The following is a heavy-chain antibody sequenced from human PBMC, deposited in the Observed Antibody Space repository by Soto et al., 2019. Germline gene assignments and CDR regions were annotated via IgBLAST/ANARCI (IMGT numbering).Heavy chain of an antibody. CDR3: ARDPSYSSSSDYYYYGMDV. CDR2: IYTSGST. V-gene: IGHV4-4*07. J-gene: IGHJ6*02. Sequence: PSETLSLTCTVSGGSISSYYWSWIRQPAGKGLEWIGRIYTSGSTNYNPSLKSRVTMSVDTSKNQFSLKLSSVTAADTAVYYCARDPSYSSSSDYYYYGMDVWGQGTTVTVS. D-gene: IGHD6-6*01. CDR1: GGSISSYY.